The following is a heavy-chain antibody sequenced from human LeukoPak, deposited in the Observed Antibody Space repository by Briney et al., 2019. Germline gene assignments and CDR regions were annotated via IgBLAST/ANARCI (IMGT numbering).Heavy chain of an antibody. CDR2: IIPIFGTA. V-gene: IGHV1-69*06. CDR3: ARDWNDVFDY. J-gene: IGHJ4*02. D-gene: IGHD1-1*01. CDR1: GGTFSSYA. Sequence: GASVKVSCKASGGTFSSYAISRVRQAPGQGLEWMGGIIPIFGTANYAQKFQGRVTITADKSTSTAYMELSSLRSEDTAVYYCARDWNDVFDYWGQGTLVTVSS.